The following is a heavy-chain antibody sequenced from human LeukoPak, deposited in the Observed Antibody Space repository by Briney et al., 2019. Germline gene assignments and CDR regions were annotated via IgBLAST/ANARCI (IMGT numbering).Heavy chain of an antibody. Sequence: SETLSLTCTVSGGSITSYYWSWIRQPPGKGLEWIGSIYYSGSTNYNPSLKSRVTISVDTSSNQFSLKLSSVTAADTAVYYCTREVAGTTDYWGQGTLVTVSS. CDR3: TREVAGTTDY. CDR1: GGSITSYY. CDR2: IYYSGST. V-gene: IGHV4-59*12. D-gene: IGHD6-19*01. J-gene: IGHJ4*02.